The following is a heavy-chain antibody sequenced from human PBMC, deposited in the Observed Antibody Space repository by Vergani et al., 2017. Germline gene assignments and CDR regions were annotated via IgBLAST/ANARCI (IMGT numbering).Heavy chain of an antibody. D-gene: IGHD3-10*01. J-gene: IGHJ6*02. V-gene: IGHV4-61*02. CDR1: GGSINTGAYY. CDR3: ARYLSYYYGSGSDDDNPYYYEGMDV. Sequence: QVQLQESGPRLVRPSQTLSLTCTVSGGSINTGAYYWSWIRQPAGKGLEWIGRVYTSGVTNSNPSLKSRVTILVDRSKRQLSLKLNSVTAGDTAVYFCARYLSYYYGSGSDDDNPYYYEGMDVWGPGTTVTVSS. CDR2: VYTSGVT.